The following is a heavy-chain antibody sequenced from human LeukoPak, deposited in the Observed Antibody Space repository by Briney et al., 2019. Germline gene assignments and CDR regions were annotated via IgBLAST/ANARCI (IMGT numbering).Heavy chain of an antibody. V-gene: IGHV3-21*01. J-gene: IGHJ5*02. CDR3: ARADCSGSTCYLRRSWFDP. D-gene: IGHD2-2*01. Sequence: PSGSLRLSCAASGFTFSSFDMNWVRQAPGKGLEWVSSISTSSRYIYYRDSVKGRFTISRDDAKNSLYLQMNSLRVEDTAVYYCARADCSGSTCYLRRSWFDPWGQGTLVTVPS. CDR1: GFTFSSFD. CDR2: ISTSSRYI.